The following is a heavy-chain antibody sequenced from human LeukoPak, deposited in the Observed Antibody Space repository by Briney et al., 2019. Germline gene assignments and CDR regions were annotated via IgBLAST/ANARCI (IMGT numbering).Heavy chain of an antibody. V-gene: IGHV3-23*01. J-gene: IGHJ4*02. CDR3: AKRGYSGYFLDY. D-gene: IGHD5-12*01. Sequence: GGSLRLSCAASRFTFSSYAMSWVRQAPGKGLEWVSAISASGGSTYYADSVKGRFTISRDNSNDTLYLQMNSLRAEDTAVYYCAKRGYSGYFLDYWGQGTLVTASS. CDR1: RFTFSSYA. CDR2: ISASGGST.